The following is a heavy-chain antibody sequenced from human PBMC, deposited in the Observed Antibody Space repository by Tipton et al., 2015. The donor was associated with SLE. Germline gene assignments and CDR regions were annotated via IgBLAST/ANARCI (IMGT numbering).Heavy chain of an antibody. CDR1: GYSFTDYG. D-gene: IGHD1-26*01. V-gene: IGHV1-18*01. CDR3: ARSGGANYYGMDI. J-gene: IGHJ6*02. CDR2: ISAYNGDT. Sequence: QLVQSGAEVKKAGASVKVSCKASGYSFTDYGISWVRQAPGQGLEWMGWISAYNGDTKYSQKFQGRVTITRDTSASTAYMELSSLTSEDTAVYYCARSGGANYYGMDIWGQGTTVTVSS.